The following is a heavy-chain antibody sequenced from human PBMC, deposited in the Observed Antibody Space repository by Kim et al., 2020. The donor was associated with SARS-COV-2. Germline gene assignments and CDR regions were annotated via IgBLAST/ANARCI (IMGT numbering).Heavy chain of an antibody. CDR2: INHSGST. Sequence: SETLSLTCAVYGGSFSGYYWSWIRQPPGKVLEWIGEINHSGSTNYNPSLKSRFTISVDTSKNQFSLKLSSLTAADTAVYYCARWGGHSSIWYGGFDPWG. J-gene: IGHJ5*02. CDR3: ARWGGHSSIWYGGFDP. V-gene: IGHV4-34*01. CDR1: GGSFSGYY. D-gene: IGHD6-13*01.